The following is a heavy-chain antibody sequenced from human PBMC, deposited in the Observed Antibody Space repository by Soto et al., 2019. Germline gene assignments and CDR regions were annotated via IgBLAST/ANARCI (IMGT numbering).Heavy chain of an antibody. CDR3: GRDGVGGGGGRGDYYYYGMDV. CDR1: GFTFSSYE. D-gene: IGHD3-16*01. J-gene: IGHJ6*02. V-gene: IGHV3-48*03. Sequence: GGSLRLSCAASGFTFSSYEMNWVRQAPGKGLEWVSYISISGSTIYYADSVKGRFTISRDNTKNSLYLHMNSLRAEDTAVYYCGRDGVGGGGGRGDYYYYGMDVWGQGTTVTVSS. CDR2: ISISGSTI.